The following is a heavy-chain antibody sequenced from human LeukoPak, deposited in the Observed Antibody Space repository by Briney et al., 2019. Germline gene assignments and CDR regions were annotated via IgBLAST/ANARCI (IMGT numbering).Heavy chain of an antibody. CDR1: GHSMISDYY. D-gene: IGHD2-8*01. Sequence: SETLSLTCGVSGHSMISDYYWGWIRQPPGTGLEWIGSIYHSGSTHYNPSLKSRVTISVDTSKNQFSLKMSSVTASDTAIYYCARNVSADFSNRHHKWFDPWGQGTLVTVSS. V-gene: IGHV4-38-2*01. CDR3: ARNVSADFSNRHHKWFDP. CDR2: IYHSGST. J-gene: IGHJ5*02.